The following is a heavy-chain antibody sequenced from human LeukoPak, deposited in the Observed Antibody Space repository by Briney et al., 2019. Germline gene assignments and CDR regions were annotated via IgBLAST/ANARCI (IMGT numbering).Heavy chain of an antibody. J-gene: IGHJ5*02. CDR3: ARALSIAARPNWFDP. V-gene: IGHV3-21*01. D-gene: IGHD6-6*01. Sequence: GGSLRLSCAASGFTFSSYSMNWVRQAPGKGLEWASSISSSSSYIYYADSVKGRFTISRDNAKNSLYLQMNSLRAEDTAVYYCARALSIAARPNWFDPWGQGTLVTVSS. CDR2: ISSSSSYI. CDR1: GFTFSSYS.